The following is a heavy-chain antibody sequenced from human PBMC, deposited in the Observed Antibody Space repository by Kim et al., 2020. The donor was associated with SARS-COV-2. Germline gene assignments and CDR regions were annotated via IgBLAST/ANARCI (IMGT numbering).Heavy chain of an antibody. D-gene: IGHD3-22*01. Sequence: SVKVSCKASGGTFSSYAISWVRQAPGQGLEWMGRIIPILGIANYAQKFQGRVTITADKSTSTAYMELSSLRSEDTAVYYCARDRLYDSSGPIRDHWGQGTLVTVSS. CDR2: IIPILGIA. V-gene: IGHV1-69*04. CDR1: GGTFSSYA. J-gene: IGHJ4*02. CDR3: ARDRLYDSSGPIRDH.